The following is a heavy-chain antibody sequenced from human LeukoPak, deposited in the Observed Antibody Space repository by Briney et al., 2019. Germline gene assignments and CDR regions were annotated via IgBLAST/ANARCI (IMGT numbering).Heavy chain of an antibody. Sequence: SETLSLTCAVYGGSFSGYYWSWIRQPPGKGLEWIGEINHSGSTNYNPSLKSRVTISVDTSKNQFSLKLSSVTAADTAVYYCARGPPYIVVVTPIGFFHYWGQGALVTVSS. CDR2: INHSGST. J-gene: IGHJ4*02. CDR3: ARGPPYIVVVTPIGFFHY. CDR1: GGSFSGYY. V-gene: IGHV4-34*01. D-gene: IGHD2-21*02.